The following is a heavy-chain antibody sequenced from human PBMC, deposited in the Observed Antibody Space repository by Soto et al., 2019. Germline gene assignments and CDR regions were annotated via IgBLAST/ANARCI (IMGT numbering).Heavy chain of an antibody. Sequence: GASVKVSCKASGGTFSSHAISWVRQAPGQGLEWMGGIIPIFGTANYAQKFQGRVTITADESTSTAYMELSSLRSEDTAVYYCAREFPTIFGVVTPKDYGMDVWGQGTTVTAP. CDR1: GGTFSSHA. CDR3: AREFPTIFGVVTPKDYGMDV. CDR2: IIPIFGTA. J-gene: IGHJ6*02. D-gene: IGHD3-3*01. V-gene: IGHV1-69*13.